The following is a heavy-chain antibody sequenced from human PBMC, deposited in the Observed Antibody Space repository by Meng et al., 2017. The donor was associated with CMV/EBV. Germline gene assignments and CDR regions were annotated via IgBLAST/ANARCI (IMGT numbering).Heavy chain of an antibody. V-gene: IGHV1-46*01. CDR3: ARDEARYYDFWSGPN. CDR1: GGTFTSYY. Sequence: ASVKVSCKASGGTFTSYYMHWVRQAPGQGLEWMGIINPSGGSTSYAQKFQGRVTMTRDTSTSTVYMELSSLRSEDTAVYYCARDEARYYDFWSGPNWGQGTLVTVSS. D-gene: IGHD3-3*01. J-gene: IGHJ4*02. CDR2: INPSGGST.